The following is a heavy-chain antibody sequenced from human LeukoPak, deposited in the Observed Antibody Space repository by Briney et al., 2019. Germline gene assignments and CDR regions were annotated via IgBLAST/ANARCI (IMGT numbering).Heavy chain of an antibody. Sequence: SETLSLTCTVSGGSISSSSYYWDWIRQPPGKGLEWIGSLYYSGSTYYNPSLKSRVTISVDTSKNQFSLKLSSVTAADTAVFYCARRSYYDSSALFDYWGQGTLVTVSS. J-gene: IGHJ4*02. CDR3: ARRSYYDSSALFDY. CDR1: GGSISSSSYY. CDR2: LYYSGST. D-gene: IGHD3-22*01. V-gene: IGHV4-39*01.